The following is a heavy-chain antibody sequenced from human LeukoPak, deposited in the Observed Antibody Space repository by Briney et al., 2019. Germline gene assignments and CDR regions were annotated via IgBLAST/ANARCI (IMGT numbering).Heavy chain of an antibody. Sequence: GASVKVSCKAPGGAFSDYSISWVRQAPGQGLEWMGRILPLVGRLHYAQKFQGRFTLTADKSTTTVYMELSSLRSEDTAVYYCVRSGYDYDWFDPWGQGTLVTVSS. D-gene: IGHD5-12*01. J-gene: IGHJ5*02. V-gene: IGHV1-69*02. CDR1: GGAFSDYS. CDR3: VRSGYDYDWFDP. CDR2: ILPLVGRL.